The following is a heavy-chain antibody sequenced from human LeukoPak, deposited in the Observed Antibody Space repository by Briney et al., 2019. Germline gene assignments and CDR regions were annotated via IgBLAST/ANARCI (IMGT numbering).Heavy chain of an antibody. CDR2: IYTSGST. J-gene: IGHJ2*01. Sequence: SQTLSLTCTVSGGSISSGSYYWSWIRQPAGKGLEWIGRIYTSGSTNYNPSLKSRVTISVDTSKNQFSLRLSSVTAADTAVYYCARMAYWYFDLWSRGTLVTVSS. V-gene: IGHV4-61*02. D-gene: IGHD5-24*01. CDR3: ARMAYWYFDL. CDR1: GGSISSGSYY.